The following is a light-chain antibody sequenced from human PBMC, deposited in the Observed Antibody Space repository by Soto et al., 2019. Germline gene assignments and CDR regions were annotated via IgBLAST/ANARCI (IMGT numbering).Light chain of an antibody. V-gene: IGKV1-33*01. CDR2: DAS. CDR1: QDISNY. J-gene: IGKJ2*01. Sequence: DFQMTQSPSSLSASVGDRVTITCQASQDISNYLNWYQQKPGKAPKLLIYDASNLETGVPSRFSGSGSGTDFTFTISSLQPEDIATYYCQQYDKLPPYTFGQGTKLEIK. CDR3: QQYDKLPPYT.